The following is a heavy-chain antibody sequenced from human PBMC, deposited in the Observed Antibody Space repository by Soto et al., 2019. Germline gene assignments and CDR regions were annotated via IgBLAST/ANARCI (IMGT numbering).Heavy chain of an antibody. D-gene: IGHD2-15*01. V-gene: IGHV1-69*13. J-gene: IGHJ5*02. CDR2: IIPIFGTA. Sequence: GASVKVSCKASGGTFSSYAISWVRQAPGQGLEWMGGIIPIFGTANYAQKFQGRVTTTADESTSTAYMELSSLRSEDTAVYYCARDRVKAARQRYGFDPWGKGXLVTVYS. CDR1: GGTFSSYA. CDR3: ARDRVKAARQRYGFDP.